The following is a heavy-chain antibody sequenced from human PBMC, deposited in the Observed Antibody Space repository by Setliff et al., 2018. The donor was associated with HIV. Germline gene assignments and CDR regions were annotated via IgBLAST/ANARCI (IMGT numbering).Heavy chain of an antibody. CDR3: ARNQGNSFGQGFDY. Sequence: HPGGSLRLSCAASGFNFKTYGMTWVRQAPGKGLDWVAHIGSSNHGIHYTASVQGRFTVSRDNANNLLFLQMNNLRDEDTAVYYCARNQGNSFGQGFDYWGQGTLVTVSS. J-gene: IGHJ4*02. V-gene: IGHV3-48*02. D-gene: IGHD5-18*01. CDR2: IGSSNHGI. CDR1: GFNFKTYG.